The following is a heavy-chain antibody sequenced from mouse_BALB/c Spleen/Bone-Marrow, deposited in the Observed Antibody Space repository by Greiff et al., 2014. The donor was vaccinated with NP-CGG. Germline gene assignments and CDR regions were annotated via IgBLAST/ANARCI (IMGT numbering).Heavy chain of an antibody. CDR2: IDTSDSYT. CDR1: GYTFTDKW. D-gene: IGHD2-4*01. Sequence: QVQLQQSGAELGMPGASVKMSCKASGYTFTDKWMYWVKQRPGQGLEWIGAIDTSDSYTNYNQKFMGKAALTVDASSSTAYMQVSSRTSDDSAVYYCARGEHDFALDYWGQGTSVTVSS. CDR3: ARGEHDFALDY. V-gene: IGHV1-69*01. J-gene: IGHJ4*01.